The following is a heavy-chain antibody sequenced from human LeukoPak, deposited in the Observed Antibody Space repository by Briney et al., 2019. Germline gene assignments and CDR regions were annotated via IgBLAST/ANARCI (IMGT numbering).Heavy chain of an antibody. Sequence: GRSLRLSCAASGFTFSSYGMHWVRQAPGKGLEWVAVIPYDGSNKYYADSVKGRFTISRDNSKNTLYLQMNSLRAEDTAVYYCAKDQKRGYYDSSGTFDIWGQGTMVTVSS. V-gene: IGHV3-30*18. D-gene: IGHD3-22*01. CDR2: IPYDGSNK. J-gene: IGHJ3*02. CDR1: GFTFSSYG. CDR3: AKDQKRGYYDSSGTFDI.